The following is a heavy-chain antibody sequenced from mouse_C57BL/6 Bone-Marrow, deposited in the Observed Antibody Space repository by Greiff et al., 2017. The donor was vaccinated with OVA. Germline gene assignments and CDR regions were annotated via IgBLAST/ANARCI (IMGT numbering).Heavy chain of an antibody. D-gene: IGHD2-2*01. CDR2: ISSGSSTI. CDR3: AKTMVTTGGYFDY. V-gene: IGHV5-17*01. Sequence: EVKVVESGGGLVKPGGSLKLSCAASGFTFSDYGMHWVRQAPEKGLEWVAYISSGSSTIYYADTVKGRFTISRDNAKNTLFLQMTSLRSEDTAMYYCAKTMVTTGGYFDYWGQGTTLTVSS. CDR1: GFTFSDYG. J-gene: IGHJ2*01.